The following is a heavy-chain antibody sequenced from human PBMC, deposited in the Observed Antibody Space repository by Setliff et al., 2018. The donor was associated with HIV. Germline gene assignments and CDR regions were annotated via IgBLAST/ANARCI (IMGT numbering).Heavy chain of an antibody. CDR2: ISGSST. J-gene: IGHJ5*02. Sequence: GGSLRLSCAASGFTFRSFCMSWVRQAPGKGLEWISGISGSSTTYADSVRGRFAISRDNTKNTVYLQMNSLRAEDTAVYYCATDGAWGQGTLVTVSS. V-gene: IGHV3-74*01. CDR3: ATDGA. CDR1: GFTFRSFC. D-gene: IGHD3-16*01.